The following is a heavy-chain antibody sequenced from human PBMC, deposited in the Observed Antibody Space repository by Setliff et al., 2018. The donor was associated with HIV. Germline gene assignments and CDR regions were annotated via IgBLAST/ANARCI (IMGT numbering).Heavy chain of an antibody. J-gene: IGHJ6*03. Sequence: SETLSLTCAVYGGSFTAYYWTWIRQPPGKGLEWIGEIHHGGSTNYMPSLKNRVTISVDTSKNQFSLKVNSVTAADTAVYYCARGARLLAGYSDRWDYYYMAVWGKGTTVTVSS. CDR3: ARGARLLAGYSDRWDYYYMAV. D-gene: IGHD6-13*01. CDR1: GGSFTAYY. CDR2: IHHGGST. V-gene: IGHV4-34*01.